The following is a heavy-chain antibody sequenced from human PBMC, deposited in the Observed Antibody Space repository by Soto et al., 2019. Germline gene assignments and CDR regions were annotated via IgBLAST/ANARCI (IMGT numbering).Heavy chain of an antibody. D-gene: IGHD3-22*01. J-gene: IGHJ6*02. Sequence: PSETLSLTCTVSGGSISSSSYYWGWIRQPPGKGLEWIGSIYYSGSTYYNPSLKSRVTISVDTSKNQFSLKLSSVTAADTAVYYCAAYYDYYYYGMDVWGQGTTVT. CDR2: IYYSGST. V-gene: IGHV4-39*01. CDR1: GGSISSSSYY. CDR3: AAYYDYYYYGMDV.